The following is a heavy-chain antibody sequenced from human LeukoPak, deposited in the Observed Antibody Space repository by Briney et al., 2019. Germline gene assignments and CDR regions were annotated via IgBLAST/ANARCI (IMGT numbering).Heavy chain of an antibody. D-gene: IGHD6-19*01. CDR2: IYLGDSDT. J-gene: IGHJ4*02. CDR1: EYSFTTYW. V-gene: IGHV5-51*01. Sequence: GESLKISCKSSEYSFTTYWIGWVRQMPGKGLEWMGIIYLGDSDTRYSPSFQGQVTISADKSICTAYLQWSSLKASDTAMYYCARHPSYTSGWPLDYWGQGTLVTVSS. CDR3: ARHPSYTSGWPLDY.